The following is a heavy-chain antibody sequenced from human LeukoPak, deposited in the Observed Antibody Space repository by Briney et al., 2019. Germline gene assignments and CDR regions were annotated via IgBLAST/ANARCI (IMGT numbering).Heavy chain of an antibody. J-gene: IGHJ4*02. V-gene: IGHV3-48*03. CDR2: ISSSGVTI. CDR1: GFTFSSFE. CDR3: ARDIGGYSGCDLDH. Sequence: GGSLRLSCAASGFTFSSFEMNWVRQAPGKGLEWVSHISSSGVTICYADSVKGRFTISRDNAKNSLYLQMNRLRAEDTAVYYCARDIGGYSGCDLDHWGQGTLVTVSS. D-gene: IGHD5-12*01.